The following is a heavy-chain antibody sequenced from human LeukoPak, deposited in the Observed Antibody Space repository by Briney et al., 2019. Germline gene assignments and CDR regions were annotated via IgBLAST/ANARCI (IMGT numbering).Heavy chain of an antibody. V-gene: IGHV4-39*07. CDR3: ARDQGWFDP. Sequence: SETLSLTCTVSGGSISSSSYYWGWIRQPPGKGLEWIGSIYYSGSTYYNPSLKSRVTISVDTSKNQFSLKLSSVTAADTAVYYCARDQGWFDPWGQGTLVTVSS. J-gene: IGHJ5*02. CDR1: GGSISSSSYY. CDR2: IYYSGST.